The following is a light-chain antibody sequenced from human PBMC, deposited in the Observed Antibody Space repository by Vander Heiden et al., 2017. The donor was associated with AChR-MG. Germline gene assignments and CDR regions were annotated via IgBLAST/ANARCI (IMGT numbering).Light chain of an antibody. J-gene: IGLJ2*01. Sequence: QSALTPPRSASGSPAQSLTIPFTRTSSDGGGYDFVSWYQQSPGKAPKVMIYDVSKRPSGVPDRFSGSKSGNTASLTISGLQADDEADYYCCSYAGSYVVFGGGTKLTVL. V-gene: IGLV2-11*01. CDR3: CSYAGSYVV. CDR2: DVS. CDR1: SSDGGGYDF.